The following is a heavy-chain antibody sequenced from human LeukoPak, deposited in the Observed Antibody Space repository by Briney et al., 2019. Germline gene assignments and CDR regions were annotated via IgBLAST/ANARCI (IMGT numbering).Heavy chain of an antibody. CDR3: ARDLSGIAGYTYGRGIDY. CDR1: GFTFDDYG. Sequence: GGSLRLSCAASGFTFDDYGMSWVRQAPGKGLEWVSGINWNGGSTGYADSVKGRFTISRDNARTSLYLQMNSLRAEDTAVYYCARDLSGIAGYTYGRGIDYWGQGTLVTVSS. CDR2: INWNGGST. D-gene: IGHD5-18*01. J-gene: IGHJ4*02. V-gene: IGHV3-20*04.